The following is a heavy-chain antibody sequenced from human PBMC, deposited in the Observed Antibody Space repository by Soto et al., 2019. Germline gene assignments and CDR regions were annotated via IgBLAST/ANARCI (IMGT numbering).Heavy chain of an antibody. CDR3: LLACPGLDCGGDHGPHFDY. V-gene: IGHV1-46*01. CDR1: GYTFTSYY. J-gene: IGHJ4*02. CDR2: INPSGGST. D-gene: IGHD2-21*01. Sequence: ASVKVSCKASGYTFTSYYMHWVRQAPGQGLEWMGIINPSGGSTSYAQKFQGRVTMTRDTSTSTVYMELSSLRSEDTAVYYCLLACPGLDCGGDHGPHFDYWGQGTLGTVSS.